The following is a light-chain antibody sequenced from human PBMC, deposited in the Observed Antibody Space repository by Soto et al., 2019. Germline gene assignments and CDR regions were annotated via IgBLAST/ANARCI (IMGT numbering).Light chain of an antibody. Sequence: DIQMTQSPPSLSASVGDRVTITCRASQGISTWLAWYQQKPGKAPKLLIYSASRLQSGVPPRFSGSGSGTDFTLTINSLQPEDFATYYCQHSSNFHFTFGQGTRLEIK. V-gene: IGKV1-12*01. J-gene: IGKJ5*01. CDR2: SAS. CDR3: QHSSNFHFT. CDR1: QGISTW.